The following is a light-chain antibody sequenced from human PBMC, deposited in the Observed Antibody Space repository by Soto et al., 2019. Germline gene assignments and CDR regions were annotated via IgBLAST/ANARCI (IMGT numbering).Light chain of an antibody. CDR1: QSVSSSY. J-gene: IGKJ2*03. CDR3: EQYGRSPYS. CDR2: GAS. V-gene: IGKV3-20*01. Sequence: EIVLTQSPGTLSLSPGERATLSCSASQSVSSSYLAWYQQKPGQSPRLLIYGASSRATGIPDRFSGSGSGTDFTLTISRLEPEEFAVYYCEQYGRSPYSFGQGTKLEIK.